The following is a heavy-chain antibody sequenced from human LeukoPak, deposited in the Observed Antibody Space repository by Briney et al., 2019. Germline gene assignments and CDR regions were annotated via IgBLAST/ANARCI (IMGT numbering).Heavy chain of an antibody. Sequence: GGSLRLSCEVSGFTFSSYWMHWVRQAPGKGLVWVSRINSEGSSTSYADSVKGRFTISRDNAKNTLYLQMNGLRAEDTAVYYCARVVVINGTDYWGQGTLVTVSS. J-gene: IGHJ4*02. V-gene: IGHV3-74*01. D-gene: IGHD3-22*01. CDR1: GFTFSSYW. CDR3: ARVVVINGTDY. CDR2: INSEGSST.